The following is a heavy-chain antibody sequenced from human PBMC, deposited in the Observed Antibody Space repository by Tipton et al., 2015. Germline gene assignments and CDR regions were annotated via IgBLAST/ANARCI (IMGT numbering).Heavy chain of an antibody. J-gene: IGHJ3*02. CDR1: GVSVTSGSFY. V-gene: IGHV4-61*01. D-gene: IGHD3-22*01. CDR3: ARGTKWLLLLKAFDI. Sequence: TLPLTCTVSGVSVTSGSFYWSWIRQSPGKGLEWIGYIYYSGSTNYNPSLKSRVTISVDTSKNQFSLKLSSVTAADTAVYYCARGTKWLLLLKAFDIWGQGTMVTVSS. CDR2: IYYSGST.